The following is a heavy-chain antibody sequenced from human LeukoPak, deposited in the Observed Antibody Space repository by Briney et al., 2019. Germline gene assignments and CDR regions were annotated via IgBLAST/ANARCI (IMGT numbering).Heavy chain of an antibody. CDR3: ARGVGGGVILIPYYFDY. CDR1: RFTFSSYA. Sequence: GGSLRLSCATSRFTFSSYAMSWVRQAPGKGLEWVSRISGHAGSTYYADSVKGRFTISRDNLKNTLFLRMNSLRVEDTAIYYCARGVGGGVILIPYYFDYWGQGTLVTVSS. D-gene: IGHD3-16*01. J-gene: IGHJ4*02. CDR2: ISGHAGST. V-gene: IGHV3-23*01.